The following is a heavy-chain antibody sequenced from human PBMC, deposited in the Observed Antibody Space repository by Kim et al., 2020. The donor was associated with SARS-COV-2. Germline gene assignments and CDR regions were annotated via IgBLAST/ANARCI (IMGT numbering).Heavy chain of an antibody. V-gene: IGHV3-43*02. J-gene: IGHJ6*02. Sequence: GGSLRLSCAASGFTFDDYALHWVRRVPGKGLEWVSLISADGGTTYYADSVKGRFTISRDNSGNSLHLQMNRLRPEDAAVYYCAKDIQPRGCSNWFTAYNFSAREVGRQGTTVTVSS. D-gene: IGHD6-13*01. CDR3: AKDIQPRGCSNWFTAYNFSAREV. CDR1: GFTFDDYA. CDR2: ISADGGTT.